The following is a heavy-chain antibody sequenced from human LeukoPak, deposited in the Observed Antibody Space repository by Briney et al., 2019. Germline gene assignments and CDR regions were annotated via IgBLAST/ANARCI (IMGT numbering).Heavy chain of an antibody. CDR2: ISGNGGST. D-gene: IGHD1-14*01. Sequence: GGSLRLSCGASGFTFSSYAMSWVRQARGKGLEWVSVISGNGGSTYYADSVKGRFTISRDNSKNTLYLQMNSLRGEDTAVYYCAKADSARRVTLKTTIDYWGQGTLVTVSS. CDR1: GFTFSSYA. J-gene: IGHJ4*02. V-gene: IGHV3-23*01. CDR3: AKADSARRVTLKTTIDY.